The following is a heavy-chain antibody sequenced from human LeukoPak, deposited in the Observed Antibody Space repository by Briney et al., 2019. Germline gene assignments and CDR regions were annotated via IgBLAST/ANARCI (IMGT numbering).Heavy chain of an antibody. Sequence: SETLSLTCTVSGGSLSRNYWSWIRQPPGKGLEWIGYIKYSGTTNYNPSLKSRVTISVDTPKNQFSLQLSSVTAADTAVYYCARQDNFFDSWGQGTLVTVSS. CDR2: IKYSGTT. V-gene: IGHV4-59*08. CDR3: ARQDNFFDS. J-gene: IGHJ4*02. CDR1: GGSLSRNY.